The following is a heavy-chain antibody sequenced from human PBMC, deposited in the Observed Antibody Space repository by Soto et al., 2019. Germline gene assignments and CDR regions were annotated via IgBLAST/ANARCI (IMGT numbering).Heavy chain of an antibody. J-gene: IGHJ6*02. V-gene: IGHV3-23*01. CDR3: AKGRSYYDYYGVDV. CDR2: IIDSGGST. Sequence: EVQLLESGGGLVQPGGSLRLSCEASGFTFSSCAMGWVRQAPGKGLEWASVIIDSGGSTYYADSVKGRFTISRDNSKSTVYLQTNIPGAEATALYYCAKGRSYYDYYGVDVWGQGTTVTVSS. CDR1: GFTFSSCA.